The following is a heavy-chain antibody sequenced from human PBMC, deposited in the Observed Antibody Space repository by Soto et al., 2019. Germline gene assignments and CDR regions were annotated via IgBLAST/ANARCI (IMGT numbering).Heavy chain of an antibody. Sequence: EVQLLESGGGLVQPGGSLRLSCAASGFTFSNYAMSWVRQTPGKGLEWVSGISGGGGSSYYADSVKGRFTISRDNSKNTLYRQVNRLRAEETAVYYFAHSCGVEFHAVFFYWGQGTLVIVSS. CDR2: ISGGGGSS. J-gene: IGHJ4*02. D-gene: IGHD3-22*01. V-gene: IGHV3-23*01. CDR1: GFTFSNYA. CDR3: AHSCGVEFHAVFFY.